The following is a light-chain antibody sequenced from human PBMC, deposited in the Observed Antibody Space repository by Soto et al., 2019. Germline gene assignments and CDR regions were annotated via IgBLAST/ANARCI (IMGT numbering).Light chain of an antibody. J-gene: IGLJ3*02. CDR2: EGS. Sequence: QSALTQTASVSGSPGQSITISCTGTSSDVGRYNLVSWYQHHPGKAPKLVIYEGSKRPSGVSDHFSASTSGNTASLTISGLQAEDEADYYCCSYAGGPWVFGGGTKLTVL. V-gene: IGLV2-23*01. CDR3: CSYAGGPWV. CDR1: SSDVGRYNL.